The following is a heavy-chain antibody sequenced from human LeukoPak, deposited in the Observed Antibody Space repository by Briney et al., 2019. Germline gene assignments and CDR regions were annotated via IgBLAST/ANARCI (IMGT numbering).Heavy chain of an antibody. V-gene: IGHV4-39*07. Sequence: SETLSLTCTVSGGSISSSNYYWGWIRQPPGKGLEWIGSIYYSGNTYYNPSLKSRLTISVDTSKNQFSLKLSSVTAADTAVYYCARVEEGYGSGRRENYYYYYMDVWGKGTTVTISS. CDR1: GGSISSSNYY. D-gene: IGHD3-10*01. CDR3: ARVEEGYGSGRRENYYYYYMDV. J-gene: IGHJ6*03. CDR2: IYYSGNT.